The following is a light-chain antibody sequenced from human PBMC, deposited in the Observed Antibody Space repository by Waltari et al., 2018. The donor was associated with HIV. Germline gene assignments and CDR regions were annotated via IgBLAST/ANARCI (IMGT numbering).Light chain of an antibody. CDR1: QDISRS. CDR3: QQADSLPLT. J-gene: IGKJ4*01. Sequence: DIQLTQSPSYVSASVGDTVTVTCRASQDISRSLAWYQQKPGKAPELLIFAASTLQSGVSSRFSGSGSGTSCTITINTLRTEDFATYYCQQADSLPLTFGGGTKVEI. CDR2: AAS. V-gene: IGKV1-12*01.